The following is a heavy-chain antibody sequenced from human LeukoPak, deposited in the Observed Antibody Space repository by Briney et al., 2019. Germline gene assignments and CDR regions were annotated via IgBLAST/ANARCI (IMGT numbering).Heavy chain of an antibody. D-gene: IGHD5-18*01. J-gene: IGHJ3*02. CDR2: IYPGDSDT. CDR3: ARQGRGYNYGYGFRNDAFDI. V-gene: IGHV5-51*01. CDR1: GYSFTSYW. Sequence: GESLKISCKGSGYSFTSYWIGWVRQMPGKGLEWMGIIYPGDSDTRYSPSFQGQVTISADKSISTAYLQWSSLKASDTAMYYCARQGRGYNYGYGFRNDAFDIWGQGTMVTVSS.